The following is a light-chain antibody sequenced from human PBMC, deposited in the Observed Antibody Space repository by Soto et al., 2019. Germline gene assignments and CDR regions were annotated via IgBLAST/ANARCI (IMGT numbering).Light chain of an antibody. V-gene: IGKV3-11*01. Sequence: EIVLTQSPATLSLSPGERYTLSCRASQSVSSYLAWYQQKPGQPPRLLIYDASNRATGIPARFSGSGSGTDFNLTISRLEPEDFATYYCQQYDSSWTFGQGTKWRS. CDR1: QSVSSY. CDR2: DAS. CDR3: QQYDSSWT. J-gene: IGKJ1*01.